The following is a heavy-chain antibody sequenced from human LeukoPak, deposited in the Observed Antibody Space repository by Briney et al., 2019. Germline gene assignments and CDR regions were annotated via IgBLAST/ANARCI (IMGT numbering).Heavy chain of an antibody. CDR3: VRDHRAHLWFGEVYYFDY. CDR1: GYTFTGYY. D-gene: IGHD3-10*01. Sequence: GASVKVSCKASGYTFTGYYMHWVRQAPGQGLEWMGWINPNSGGTNYAQKFQGRVTMTRDTSISTAYMELSRLRSDDTAVYYCVRDHRAHLWFGEVYYFDYWGQGTLVTVSS. J-gene: IGHJ4*02. CDR2: INPNSGGT. V-gene: IGHV1-2*02.